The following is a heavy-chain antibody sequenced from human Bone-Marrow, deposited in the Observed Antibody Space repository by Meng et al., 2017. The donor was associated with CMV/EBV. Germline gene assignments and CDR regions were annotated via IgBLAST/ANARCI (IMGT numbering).Heavy chain of an antibody. Sequence: GQLPHGGSGLVTPSRTRSLSCGGHGAPFRGYWRWVRQHPGKGLEWIGEITHSGSTNYNVSLKSRVTISIDTSKNQFSLKLSSVTATDTAVYYRAPGFRSWSGSYSSWGQGTLVTVSS. V-gene: IGHV4-34*01. CDR3: APGFRSWSGSYSS. CDR1: GAPFRGY. J-gene: IGHJ4*02. D-gene: IGHD1-26*01. CDR2: ITHSGST.